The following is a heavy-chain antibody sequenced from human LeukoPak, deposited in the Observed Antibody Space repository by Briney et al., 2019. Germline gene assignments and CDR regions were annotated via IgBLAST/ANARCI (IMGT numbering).Heavy chain of an antibody. V-gene: IGHV1-46*01. CDR3: ARGRRTWFDP. Sequence: ASVKVSCKASGYTLTSYYMHWVRQAPGQGLEWMGIINPSGGSTSYAQKFQGRVTMTRDTSKNQFSLKLSSVTAADTAVYYCARGRRTWFDPWGQGTLVTVSS. J-gene: IGHJ5*02. CDR2: INPSGGST. CDR1: GYTLTSYY.